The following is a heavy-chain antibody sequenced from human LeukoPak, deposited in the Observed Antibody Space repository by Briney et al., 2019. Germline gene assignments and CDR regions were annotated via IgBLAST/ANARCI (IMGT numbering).Heavy chain of an antibody. J-gene: IGHJ4*02. V-gene: IGHV1-3*01. CDR1: GYTFTSYA. Sequence: ASVKVSCKASGYTFTSYAMHWVRQAPGQRLEWMGWINAGNGNTKYSQKFQGRVTITRDTSTSTAYMELRSLRSDDTAVYYCARDRITMVRGVISNWGQGTLVTVSS. D-gene: IGHD3-10*01. CDR3: ARDRITMVRGVISN. CDR2: INAGNGNT.